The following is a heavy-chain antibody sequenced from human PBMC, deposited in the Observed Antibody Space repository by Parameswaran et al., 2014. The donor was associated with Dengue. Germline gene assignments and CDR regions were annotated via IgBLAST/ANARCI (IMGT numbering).Heavy chain of an antibody. J-gene: IGHJ4*02. V-gene: IGHV4-31*02. CDR3: ASSKGSGNYYDY. D-gene: IGHD3-10*01. CDR2: LDHNGNT. Sequence: VRQMPGKGLEWIGYLDHNGNTYYNASLKSRVIISIDTSKNQLSLKLSSVTAADAAVYYCASSKGSGNYYDYWDRGTLVTVSS.